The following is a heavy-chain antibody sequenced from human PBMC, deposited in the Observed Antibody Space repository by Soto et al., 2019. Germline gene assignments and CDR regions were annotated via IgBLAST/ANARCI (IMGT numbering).Heavy chain of an antibody. CDR2: ISYDGSNK. Sequence: GGSLRLSCAASGFTFSSYGVHWVRQAPGKGLEWVAVISYDGSNKYYADSVKGRFTISRDNSKNTLYLQMNSLRAEDTAVYYCAKDEYYYDSSGYYWGQGTLVTVSS. D-gene: IGHD3-22*01. CDR1: GFTFSSYG. J-gene: IGHJ4*02. V-gene: IGHV3-30*18. CDR3: AKDEYYYDSSGYY.